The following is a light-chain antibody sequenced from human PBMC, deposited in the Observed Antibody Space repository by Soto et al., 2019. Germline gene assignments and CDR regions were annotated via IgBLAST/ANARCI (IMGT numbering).Light chain of an antibody. CDR2: RTS. CDR3: QQYGSSRT. CDR1: QSVSSN. J-gene: IGKJ1*01. V-gene: IGKV3-20*01. Sequence: EIVLTQSPGTLSLSPGERATLSCRASQSVSSNLAWYQQKPGQAPRLLMFRTSSRATGIPDRFSGSGSGTDFTLTISRLEPEDFAVYYCQQYGSSRTFGQGTKVDI.